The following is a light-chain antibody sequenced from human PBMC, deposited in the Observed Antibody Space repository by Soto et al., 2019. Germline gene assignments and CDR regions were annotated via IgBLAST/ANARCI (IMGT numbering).Light chain of an antibody. CDR1: QSISTN. J-gene: IGKJ1*01. CDR2: GAS. CDR3: QQYYHWRT. V-gene: IGKV3-15*01. Sequence: EIVMTHSPATLSVSPGERATLSCRASQSISTNLAWYQHRPGQAPRLLIYGASTRATGISARFSGSGSGTEFTLTISSLQSEDFAVYYCQQYYHWRTFGQGTKVEF.